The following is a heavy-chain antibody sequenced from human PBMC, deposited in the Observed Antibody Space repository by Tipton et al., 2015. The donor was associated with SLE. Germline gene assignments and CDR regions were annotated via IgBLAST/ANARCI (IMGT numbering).Heavy chain of an antibody. V-gene: IGHV4-59*01. CDR3: ARERGSSGWYEVDY. CDR2: IYYSGST. J-gene: IGHJ4*02. Sequence: LRLSCTVSGGSISSDYWSWIRQPPGKGLEWIGYIYYSGSTNYNPSLKSRVTISVDTSKNQFSLKLSSVTAADTAVYYCARERGSSGWYEVDYWGQGTLVTVSS. D-gene: IGHD6-19*01. CDR1: GGSISSDY.